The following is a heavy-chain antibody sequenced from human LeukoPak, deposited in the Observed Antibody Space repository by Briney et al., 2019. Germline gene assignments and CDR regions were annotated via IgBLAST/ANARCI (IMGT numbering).Heavy chain of an antibody. V-gene: IGHV3-23*01. Sequence: GGSLRLSCAASGFTFRSYAMSWVRQAPGKGLEWVSAICGGGGSTYYADSVKGGFTISRDNSKNTLYLQMNSLRAEAPAVYYVAREVTYITIIVVGNFDSWGHGTPGTVSS. D-gene: IGHD3-22*01. J-gene: IGHJ4*01. CDR2: ICGGGGST. CDR3: AREVTYITIIVVGNFDS. CDR1: GFTFRSYA.